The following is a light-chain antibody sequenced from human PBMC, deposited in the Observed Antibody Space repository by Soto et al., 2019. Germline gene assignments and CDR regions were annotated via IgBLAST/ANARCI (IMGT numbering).Light chain of an antibody. J-gene: IGLJ3*02. CDR3: KSRTTRNTLV. V-gene: IGLV2-14*01. Sequence: QSALTQPASVSGSPGQSITISCTGTSSDVGGYDYVSWYQLHPGKAPKLMVFEVSNRPSGVSYRFSGSKSGNTASLTISGLQAEDEADYYCKSRTTRNTLVFGGGTKLTVL. CDR1: SSDVGGYDY. CDR2: EVS.